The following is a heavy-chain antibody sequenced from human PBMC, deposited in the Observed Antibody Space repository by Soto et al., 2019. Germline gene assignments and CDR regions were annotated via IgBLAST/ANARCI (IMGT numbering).Heavy chain of an antibody. CDR2: IIPIVGTA. Sequence: QVQLVQSGAEVKKPGSSVKVSCKASGGTFSSYAISWVRQAPGQGLEWMGGIIPIVGTANYEQKFQGRVTITADESTSTAYMELSSLRSEDTAVYYCARDLVNSGSYTLRYYFDYWGQGTLVTVSS. CDR1: GGTFSSYA. J-gene: IGHJ4*02. D-gene: IGHD1-26*01. V-gene: IGHV1-69*01. CDR3: ARDLVNSGSYTLRYYFDY.